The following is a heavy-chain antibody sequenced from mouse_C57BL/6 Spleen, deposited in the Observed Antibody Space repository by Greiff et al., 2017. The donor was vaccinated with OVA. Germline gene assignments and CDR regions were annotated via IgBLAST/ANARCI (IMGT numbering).Heavy chain of an antibody. J-gene: IGHJ3*01. V-gene: IGHV1-54*01. CDR3: ARQADYDGAWVAY. Sequence: QVQLQQSGAELVRPGTSVKVSCKASGYAFTNYLIEWVKQRPGQGLEWIGVINPGSGGTNYNEKFKGKATLTADKSSSTAYMQLSSLTSEDSAVYCSARQADYDGAWVAYWGQGTLVTVAA. CDR1: GYAFTNYL. D-gene: IGHD2-4*01. CDR2: INPGSGGT.